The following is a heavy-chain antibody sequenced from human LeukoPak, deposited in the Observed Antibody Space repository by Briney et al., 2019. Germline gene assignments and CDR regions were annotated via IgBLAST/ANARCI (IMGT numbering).Heavy chain of an antibody. Sequence: SETLSLTCTVSGDSIISYYWSWIRQPAGKGLEWTGRIHASGDTNYNPSLKSRVTMSVDTSKNQFSLKLSSVTAADTAVYYCARGPRIAPGDTVDYWGQGTLVTVSS. CDR3: ARGPRIAPGDTVDY. V-gene: IGHV4-4*07. J-gene: IGHJ4*02. D-gene: IGHD6-13*01. CDR1: GDSIISYY. CDR2: IHASGDT.